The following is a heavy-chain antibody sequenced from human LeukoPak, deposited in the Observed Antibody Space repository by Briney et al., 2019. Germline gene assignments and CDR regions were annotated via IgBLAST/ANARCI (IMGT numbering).Heavy chain of an antibody. Sequence: GGSLRLSCSASGFTLSDHYMSWIRQTQGGGLFWVSYISNRGFSTVYAVSVKGRFTISRDNTKDSLYLEMQSLRAEDTAIYYCARNKRRFDQWGQGTVVTVSS. CDR3: ARNKRRFDQ. CDR1: GFTLSDHY. CDR2: ISNRGFST. J-gene: IGHJ4*02. V-gene: IGHV3-11*01.